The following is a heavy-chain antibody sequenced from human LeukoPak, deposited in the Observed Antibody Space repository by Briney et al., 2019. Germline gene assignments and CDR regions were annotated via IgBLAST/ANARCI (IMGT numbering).Heavy chain of an antibody. Sequence: PGGSLRLSCAASGFTFSSYSMNWVRQAPGKGLEWVSSISSSSSYIYYADSVKGRFTISRDNSKNTLYLQMNSLRAEDTAVYYCAKDWRIAVGSAFDIWGQGTMVTVSS. CDR2: ISSSSSYI. CDR1: GFTFSSYS. V-gene: IGHV3-21*04. J-gene: IGHJ3*02. CDR3: AKDWRIAVGSAFDI. D-gene: IGHD6-19*01.